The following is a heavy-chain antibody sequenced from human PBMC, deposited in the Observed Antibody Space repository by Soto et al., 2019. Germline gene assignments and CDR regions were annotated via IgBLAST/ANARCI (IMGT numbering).Heavy chain of an antibody. CDR1: GGSISSSNW. CDR3: ARVITMVRGVMDY. Sequence: SETLSLTCAVSGGSISSSNWWSWVRQPPGKGLEWIGEIYHSGSTNYNPSLKSRVTISVDKSKNQFSLKLSSVTAADTAMYYCARVITMVRGVMDYWGQGTLVTVSS. J-gene: IGHJ4*02. V-gene: IGHV4-4*02. CDR2: IYHSGST. D-gene: IGHD3-10*01.